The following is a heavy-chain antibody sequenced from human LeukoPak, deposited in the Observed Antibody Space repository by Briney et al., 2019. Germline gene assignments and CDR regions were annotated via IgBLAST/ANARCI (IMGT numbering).Heavy chain of an antibody. Sequence: ASVKVSCKASGYTFTGYYMHWARQAPEQGLEWMGWINPNSGGTNYAQKFQGRVTMTRDTSISTAYMELSRLRSDDTAVYYCATKGDYDKDFDYWGQGTLVTVSS. CDR3: ATKGDYDKDFDY. V-gene: IGHV1-2*02. CDR1: GYTFTGYY. CDR2: INPNSGGT. J-gene: IGHJ4*02. D-gene: IGHD3-22*01.